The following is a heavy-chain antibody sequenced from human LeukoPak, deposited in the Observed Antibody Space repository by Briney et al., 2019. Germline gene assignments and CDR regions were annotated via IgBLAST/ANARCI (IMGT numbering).Heavy chain of an antibody. CDR1: GYTFTGYY. D-gene: IGHD5-24*01. J-gene: IGHJ4*02. V-gene: IGHV1-2*02. CDR3: ARDSRDGYNGIDY. CDR2: INPNSGGT. Sequence: ASVKVSCKASGYTFTGYYMHWVRQAPGQGLEWWGWINPNSGGTNYAQKFQGRVTMTRDTSISTAYMELSRLRSDDTAVYYCARDSRDGYNGIDYWGQGTLVTVSS.